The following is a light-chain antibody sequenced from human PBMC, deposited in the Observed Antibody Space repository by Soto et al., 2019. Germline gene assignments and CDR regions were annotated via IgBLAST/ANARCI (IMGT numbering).Light chain of an antibody. CDR2: AAS. V-gene: IGKV3-15*01. Sequence: EIVLTQSPGTLSLSPGERATVSCMASQSVSSNLAWYQQRPGQAPRLPIYAASTRATGIPARFSGSGSGTELTITIGSLQSEDVAVYYCQQYKNWPRTFGQGTKVDIK. J-gene: IGKJ1*01. CDR3: QQYKNWPRT. CDR1: QSVSSN.